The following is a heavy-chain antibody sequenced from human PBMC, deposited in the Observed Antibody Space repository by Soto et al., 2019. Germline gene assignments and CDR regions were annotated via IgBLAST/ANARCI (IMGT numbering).Heavy chain of an antibody. D-gene: IGHD2-15*01. CDR3: ARMLRSRYCSGGSCSWFDP. V-gene: IGHV1-2*02. Sequence: ASVKVSCRDSGYTFTGYYMHWVRQAPGQGLEWMGWINPNSGGTNYAQKFQGRVTMTRDTSISTAYMELSRLRSDDTAVYYCARMLRSRYCSGGSCSWFDPWGQGTLVTVSS. CDR1: GYTFTGYY. CDR2: INPNSGGT. J-gene: IGHJ5*02.